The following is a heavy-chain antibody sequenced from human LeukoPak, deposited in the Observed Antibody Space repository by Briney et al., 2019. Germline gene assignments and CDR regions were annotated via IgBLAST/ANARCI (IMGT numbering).Heavy chain of an antibody. J-gene: IGHJ4*02. CDR3: ASRGHVGSGTYSPYDY. D-gene: IGHD3-10*01. V-gene: IGHV3-23*01. CDR2: ISGSGGRT. Sequence: RGSLRLSCAASGFTFSSYEMNWVRQAPGKGLEWVSVISGSGGRTYYADSVKGRFTISRDNSRNTVYLQMTSLRAEDTAVYYCASRGHVGSGTYSPYDYWGQGTLVTVSS. CDR1: GFTFSSYE.